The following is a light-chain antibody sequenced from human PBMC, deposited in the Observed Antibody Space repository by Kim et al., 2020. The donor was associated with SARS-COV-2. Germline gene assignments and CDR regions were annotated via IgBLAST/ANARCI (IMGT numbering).Light chain of an antibody. CDR3: SSYTSSTTVV. V-gene: IGLV2-14*03. Sequence: QSALTQPASVSGSPGQSITISCTAASSDVGAYNYVTWYQQHPGKAPKLMIYDVSNRPSGVSNRFSGSKSGNTASLTISGLQGEDEADYYCSSYTSSTTVVFGGGTKLTVL. J-gene: IGLJ2*01. CDR2: DVS. CDR1: SSDVGAYNY.